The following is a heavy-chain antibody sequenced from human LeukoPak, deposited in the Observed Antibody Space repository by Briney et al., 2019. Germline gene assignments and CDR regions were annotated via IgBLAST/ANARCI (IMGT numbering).Heavy chain of an antibody. CDR2: IFHSGST. V-gene: IGHV4-39*01. CDR3: ARHPGFGEADY. CDR1: GGSLSSSDYY. J-gene: IGHJ4*02. D-gene: IGHD3-10*01. Sequence: PSETLSLTCTISGGSLSSSDYYWGWIRQPPGVGLEWIGNIFHSGSTYYNPSLKSRVTISIDTSKNHFSLNLSSVTAADTAVYYCARHPGFGEADYWGQGTLVTVSS.